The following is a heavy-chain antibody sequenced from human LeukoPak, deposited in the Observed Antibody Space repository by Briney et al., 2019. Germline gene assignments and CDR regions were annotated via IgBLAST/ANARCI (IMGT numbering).Heavy chain of an antibody. CDR3: ARRKAVAGTLYDAFDI. D-gene: IGHD6-19*01. Sequence: GESLKISCKGSGYSFTSYWIGWVRQMPGKGLEWMGIIYPGDSDTRYSPSFQGQVTNSADKSISTAYLQWSSLKASDTAMYYCARRKAVAGTLYDAFDIWGQGTMVTVSS. V-gene: IGHV5-51*01. J-gene: IGHJ3*02. CDR2: IYPGDSDT. CDR1: GYSFTSYW.